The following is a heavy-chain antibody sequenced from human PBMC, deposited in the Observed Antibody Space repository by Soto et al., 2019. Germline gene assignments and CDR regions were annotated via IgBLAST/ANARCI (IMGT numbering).Heavy chain of an antibody. CDR1: GFTFSSSA. J-gene: IGHJ5*02. CDR2: VSGSGGTT. Sequence: EVQLLDSGGGLVQPGGSLRLSCAASGFTFSSSAMSWVRPAPGKGLEWVSAVSGSGGTTYYADSVRGRFTISRDNSKNPLYLQMNSLRAEDTAIYFCARCTVDTIVTSGWCHYLDPWGQGTLVTVSS. V-gene: IGHV3-23*01. CDR3: ARCTVDTIVTSGWCHYLDP. D-gene: IGHD6-19*01.